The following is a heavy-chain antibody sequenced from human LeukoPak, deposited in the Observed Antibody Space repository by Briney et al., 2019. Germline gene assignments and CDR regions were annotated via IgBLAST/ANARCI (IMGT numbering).Heavy chain of an antibody. D-gene: IGHD1-26*01. V-gene: IGHV1-46*01. CDR3: ARDHNRLVGAISY. CDR2: INPSGGST. CDR1: GYTFTSYY. J-gene: IGHJ4*02. Sequence: ASVKVSCKASGYTFTSYYMHWVRQAPGQGLEWMGIINPSGGSTSYAQKFQGRVTMTRDMSTSTVYMELSSLRSEDTAVYYSARDHNRLVGAISYWGQGTLVTVSS.